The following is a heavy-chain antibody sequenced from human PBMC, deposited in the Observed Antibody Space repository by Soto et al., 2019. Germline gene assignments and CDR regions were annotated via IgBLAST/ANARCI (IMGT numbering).Heavy chain of an antibody. D-gene: IGHD6-13*01. CDR2: IYYSGST. Sequence: SETLSLTCTVSGGSISSSGYYWGWIRQPPGKGLEWIGSIYYSGSTYYNPSLKSRVTISVDTSKNQFSLKLSSVTAADTPVYYCAAMAMGAASTYYYYRMDAWGQGTTVTVSS. CDR1: GGSISSSGYY. V-gene: IGHV4-39*01. CDR3: AAMAMGAASTYYYYRMDA. J-gene: IGHJ6*02.